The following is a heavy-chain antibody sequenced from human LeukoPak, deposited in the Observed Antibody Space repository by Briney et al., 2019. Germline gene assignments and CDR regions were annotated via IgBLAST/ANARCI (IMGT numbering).Heavy chain of an antibody. CDR3: AKALNYWYFDL. V-gene: IGHV3-23*01. CDR2: SGTDDGTT. J-gene: IGHJ2*01. Sequence: GGSLRLSCAVSGFTFSSYDMSWVRQAPGKGLEWVSASGTDDGTTYADSVKGRFTISRDNSKNTLYLQMNSQRVEDTATYYCAKALNYWYFDLWGRGSLVTVSS. CDR1: GFTFSSYD.